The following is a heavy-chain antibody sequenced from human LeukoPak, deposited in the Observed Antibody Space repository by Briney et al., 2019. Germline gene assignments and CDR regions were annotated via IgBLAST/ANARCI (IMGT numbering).Heavy chain of an antibody. CDR1: GFTFDDYT. CDR3: AKGPYCSSTSCYPYYYYYMDV. CDR2: ISWDGGST. D-gene: IGHD2-2*01. V-gene: IGHV3-43*01. J-gene: IGHJ6*03. Sequence: RPGGSLRLSCAASGFTFDDYTMHWVRQAPGKGLEWVSLISWDGGSTYYADSVKGRFTISRDNSKNSLYLQMNSLRTEDTALYYCAKGPYCSSTSCYPYYYYYMDVWGKGTTVTVSS.